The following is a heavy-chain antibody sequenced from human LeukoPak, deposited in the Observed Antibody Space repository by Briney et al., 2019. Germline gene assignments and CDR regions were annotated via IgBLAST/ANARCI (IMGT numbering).Heavy chain of an antibody. CDR3: ARLGYDSSGRYFDY. CDR2: IYYSGST. Sequence: SETLALTCTVSGGSISSSSYYWGWIRQPPGKGLEWIGSIYYSGSTYYNPSLKSRVTISVDTSKNQFSLKLSSVTAADTAVYYCARLGYDSSGRYFDYWGQGTLVTVSS. D-gene: IGHD3-22*01. CDR1: GGSISSSSYY. J-gene: IGHJ4*02. V-gene: IGHV4-39*01.